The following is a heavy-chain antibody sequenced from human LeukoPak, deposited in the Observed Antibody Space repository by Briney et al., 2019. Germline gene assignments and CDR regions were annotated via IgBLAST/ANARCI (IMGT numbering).Heavy chain of an antibody. Sequence: GGSLRLSCAASGFTFSAFWMHWVRQAPGKGLVWVSRINSDDSRTTYADSVKGRFTISRDNAKNTLYLQTNSLRAEDTAVYYCARGSVHDTSGYYSDYWGQGTLVTVSS. J-gene: IGHJ4*02. V-gene: IGHV3-74*01. CDR3: ARGSVHDTSGYYSDY. D-gene: IGHD3-22*01. CDR1: GFTFSAFW. CDR2: INSDDSRT.